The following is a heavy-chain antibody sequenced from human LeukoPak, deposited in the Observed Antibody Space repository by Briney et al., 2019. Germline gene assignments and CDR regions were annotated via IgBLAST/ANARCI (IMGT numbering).Heavy chain of an antibody. V-gene: IGHV3-21*01. J-gene: IGHJ6*02. CDR2: ISSSSYI. CDR3: ARRYCSGGSCYPAYYYYGMDV. D-gene: IGHD2-15*01. CDR1: GFTFSSYS. Sequence: GVSLRLSCAASGFTFSSYSMNWVRQAPGKGLEWVSSISSSSYIYYADSVKGRFTISRDNAKNSRYLQMNSLRAEDTAVYYCARRYCSGGSCYPAYYYYGMDVWGQGTTVTVSS.